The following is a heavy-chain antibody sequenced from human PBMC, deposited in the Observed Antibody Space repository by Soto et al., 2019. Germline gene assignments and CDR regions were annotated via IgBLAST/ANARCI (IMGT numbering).Heavy chain of an antibody. D-gene: IGHD2-2*01. J-gene: IGHJ5*02. CDR3: ARDCSSTSCLQTNWFDP. CDR2: IIPIFGTA. CDR1: GGTFSSYA. Sequence: SVKVSCKASGGTFSSYAISWVQQAPGQGLEWMRGIIPIFGTANYAQKFQGRVTITADESTSTAYMELSSLRSEDTAVYYCARDCSSTSCLQTNWFDPWGQGTLVTVSS. V-gene: IGHV1-69*13.